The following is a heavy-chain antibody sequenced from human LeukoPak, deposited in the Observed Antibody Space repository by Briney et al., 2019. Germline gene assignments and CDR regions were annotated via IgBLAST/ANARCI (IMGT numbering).Heavy chain of an antibody. Sequence: SETLSLTCTVSGGSISSSSYYWGWIRQPPGKGLEWIGSIYYSGSTYYNPSLKSRVTISVDTSKNQFSLKLSSVTAADTAVYYCARVHYGDYLGGFDYWGQGTLVTVSS. V-gene: IGHV4-39*07. D-gene: IGHD4-17*01. J-gene: IGHJ4*02. CDR2: IYYSGST. CDR1: GGSISSSSYY. CDR3: ARVHYGDYLGGFDY.